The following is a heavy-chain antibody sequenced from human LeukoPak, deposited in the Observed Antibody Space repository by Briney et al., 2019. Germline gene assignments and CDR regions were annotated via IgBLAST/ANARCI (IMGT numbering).Heavy chain of an antibody. J-gene: IGHJ6*02. V-gene: IGHV4-59*01. CDR1: GGSISNYY. Sequence: SETLSLTCTVSGGSISNYYWSWIRQPPGKGLEWIGYIYYSGGTNYNPSLKSRVTISVDTSKNQFSLKLSSVTAADTAVYYCARVAYYHGMDVWGQGTTVTVYS. CDR2: IYYSGGT. CDR3: ARVAYYHGMDV.